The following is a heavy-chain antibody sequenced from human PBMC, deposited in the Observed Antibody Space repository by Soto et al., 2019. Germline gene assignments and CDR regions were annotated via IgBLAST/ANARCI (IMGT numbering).Heavy chain of an antibody. J-gene: IGHJ4*02. CDR1: GASISSSKW. D-gene: IGHD3-10*01. Sequence: QVQLQESGPGLVKPSGTLSLNCAVSGASISSSKWWTGVRQPAREGLAWIGEVYHTGRNTYNASLTNRVTISVEKATQPFSLKFYSMTAPNTAVYFCATMGGSGKYYCAYWGQGTLVTVSS. CDR3: ATMGGSGKYYCAY. V-gene: IGHV4-4*02. CDR2: VYHTGRN.